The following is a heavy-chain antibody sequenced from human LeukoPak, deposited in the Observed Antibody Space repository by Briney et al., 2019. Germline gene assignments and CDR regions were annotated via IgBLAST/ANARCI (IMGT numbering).Heavy chain of an antibody. V-gene: IGHV1-46*01. J-gene: IGHJ4*02. Sequence: ASVKVSCKASGYTLATYYMHWVRQAPGQGLEWMGIINPSGGSTTYAQRFQGRVTMTRDTSTSTVYMDLSSLRSEDTAMYYCARVVSGSYWGLEYWGQGTLVTVSS. CDR3: ARVVSGSYWGLEY. CDR1: GYTLATYY. CDR2: INPSGGST. D-gene: IGHD1-26*01.